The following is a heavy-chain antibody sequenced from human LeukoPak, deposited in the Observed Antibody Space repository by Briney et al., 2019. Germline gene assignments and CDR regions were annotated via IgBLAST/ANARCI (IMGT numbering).Heavy chain of an antibody. V-gene: IGHV3-7*01. CDR3: ARDVNDAFDI. CDR2: IKQDGSEK. J-gene: IGHJ3*02. CDR1: GFTFSSYG. Sequence: PGGSLRLSCAASGFTFSSYGMHWVRQAPGKGLEWVANIKQDGSEKYYVDSVKGRFTISRDNAKNSLYLQMNSLRAEDTAVYYCARDVNDAFDIWGQGTMVTVSS.